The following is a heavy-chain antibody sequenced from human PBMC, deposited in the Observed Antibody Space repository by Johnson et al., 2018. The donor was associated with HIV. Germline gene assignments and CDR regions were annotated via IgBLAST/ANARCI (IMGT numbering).Heavy chain of an antibody. J-gene: IGHJ3*02. V-gene: IGHV3-33*01. CDR1: GFTFSSYG. CDR3: ARGRISMKVVDLRGGGFDI. Sequence: VQLVESGGGVVQPGRSLRLSCAASGFTFSSYGMHWVRQAPGKGLEWVAVIWYDGSNKYYADSVKGRFTISRDNSKNTLYLQMNSLRVEDTAVYLCARGRISMKVVDLRGGGFDIWGQGTKVTVSS. CDR2: IWYDGSNK. D-gene: IGHD3-22*01.